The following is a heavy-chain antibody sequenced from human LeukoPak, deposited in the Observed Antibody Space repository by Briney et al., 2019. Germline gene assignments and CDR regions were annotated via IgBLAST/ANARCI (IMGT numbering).Heavy chain of an antibody. V-gene: IGHV3-30*03. CDR1: GFTFSSYW. D-gene: IGHD6-13*01. CDR2: ISYDGDNK. J-gene: IGHJ4*02. Sequence: GGSLRLSCVASGFTFSSYWMTWVRQAPGKGLQWMSTISYDGDNKYYVDSVKGRFTISRDNSKNTLYLQMNSLRAEDTAVYYCGRAGGQLLHGFGYFEYWGQGTLVTVSS. CDR3: GRAGGQLLHGFGYFEY.